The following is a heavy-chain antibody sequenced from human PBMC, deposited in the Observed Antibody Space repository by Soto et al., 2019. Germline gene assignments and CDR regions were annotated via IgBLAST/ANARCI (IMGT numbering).Heavy chain of an antibody. V-gene: IGHV4-31*03. Sequence: SETLSLTCTVSGGSISSGGYYWTWIRQHPGKGLEWIAYIYHSGYTFYNPSLKSRVTMSVDTSKNQFSLKLSSVTAADTAVYYCARVIIAAAGTMGYYYYGMDVWGQGTTVTVSS. J-gene: IGHJ6*02. CDR3: ARVIIAAAGTMGYYYYGMDV. CDR2: IYHSGYT. CDR1: GGSISSGGYY. D-gene: IGHD6-13*01.